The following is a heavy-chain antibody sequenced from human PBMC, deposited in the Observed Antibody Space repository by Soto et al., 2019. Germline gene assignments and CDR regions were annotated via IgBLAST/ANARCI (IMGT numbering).Heavy chain of an antibody. CDR2: IIPMFGIP. J-gene: IGHJ3*01. Sequence: QVQLVQSGAEVKKPGSSVKVSCKASGGTLNKHAITWVRRAPGQGLEWLGGIIPMFGIPNYPQKFQGRVTITADDSTNTSNMELHSLTSGDTAVYYCARGGTSGWLKGAYDVWGQGTMVTVSS. D-gene: IGHD6-13*01. CDR3: ARGGTSGWLKGAYDV. CDR1: GGTLNKHA. V-gene: IGHV1-69*01.